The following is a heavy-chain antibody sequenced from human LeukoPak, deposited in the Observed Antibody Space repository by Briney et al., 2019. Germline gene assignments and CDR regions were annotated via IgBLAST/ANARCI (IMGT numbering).Heavy chain of an antibody. J-gene: IGHJ3*02. Sequence: PGGSLRLSCAAPGFTLSSYSMNWVRQAPGKGLEWVSSISSSSSYIYYADSVKGRFTISRDNAKNSLYLQMNSLRAEDTAVYYCARDRVTRPSDAFDIWGQGTMVTVSS. CDR3: ARDRVTRPSDAFDI. V-gene: IGHV3-21*01. CDR1: GFTLSSYS. D-gene: IGHD4-11*01. CDR2: ISSSSSYI.